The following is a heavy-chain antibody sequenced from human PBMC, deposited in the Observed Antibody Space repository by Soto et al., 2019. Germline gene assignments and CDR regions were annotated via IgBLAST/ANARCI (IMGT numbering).Heavy chain of an antibody. CDR1: GFTFSWYW. J-gene: IGHJ3*02. V-gene: IGHV3-74*01. D-gene: IGHD3-16*01. CDR2: ISSDGSST. CDR3: ARERAILTPMLERGAFDI. Sequence: EVQLVESGGGLVQPGGSLRLSCAASGFTFSWYWMHWVRQAPGKGLVWVSRISSDGSSTIYADSVKGRFTISRDNAKNTLYLQMNSLRAEDTAVYYCARERAILTPMLERGAFDIWGQGTVVTVSS.